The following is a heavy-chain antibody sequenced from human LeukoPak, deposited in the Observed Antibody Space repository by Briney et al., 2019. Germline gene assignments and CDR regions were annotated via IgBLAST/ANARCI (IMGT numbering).Heavy chain of an antibody. CDR2: ISTSSSDI. CDR3: ATTYYYDSSGHLFDY. D-gene: IGHD3-22*01. V-gene: IGHV3-21*01. Sequence: GGSLRLSCAASGFTFSTYRMNWVRQAPGKGLEWVSSISTSSSDISYADSLKGRFAISRDNPNNSLYLQMNSLRAEDTAVYYCATTYYYDSSGHLFDYWGQGPLVTVSS. CDR1: GFTFSTYR. J-gene: IGHJ4*02.